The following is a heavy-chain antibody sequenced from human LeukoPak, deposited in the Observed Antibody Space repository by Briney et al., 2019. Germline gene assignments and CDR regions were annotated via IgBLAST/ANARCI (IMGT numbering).Heavy chain of an antibody. CDR2: VHDSAGT. CDR1: GGSINKYY. D-gene: IGHD3-9*01. V-gene: IGHV4-59*01. Sequence: MASETLSLTCTVSGGSINKYYWSWIRQSPGKGLEWLGYVHDSAGTIYNPSLKSRVTISVGTSKTQFSLKVTSVTTADTAVYYCAKGRKDFDTNLGPFDSWGQGILVTVSS. CDR3: AKGRKDFDTNLGPFDS. J-gene: IGHJ4*02.